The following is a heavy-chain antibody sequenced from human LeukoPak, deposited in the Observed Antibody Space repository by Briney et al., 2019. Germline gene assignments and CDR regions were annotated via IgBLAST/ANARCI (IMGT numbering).Heavy chain of an antibody. CDR2: ISSSGSTI. J-gene: IGHJ4*02. CDR1: GGSFSGYY. CDR3: ARDRWGYSYGGY. Sequence: LSLTCAVYGGSFSGYYWSWIRQPPGKGLEWVSYISSSGSTIYYADSVKGRFTISRDNAKNSLYLQMNSLRAEDTAVYYCARDRWGYSYGGYWGQGTLVTVSS. D-gene: IGHD5-18*01. V-gene: IGHV3-11*04.